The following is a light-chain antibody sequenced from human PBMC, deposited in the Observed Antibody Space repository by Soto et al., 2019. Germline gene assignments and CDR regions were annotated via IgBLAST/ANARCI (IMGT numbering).Light chain of an antibody. CDR1: QSINSIY. CDR3: QQYGSSRWT. CDR2: GAS. V-gene: IGKV3-20*01. Sequence: EIVLTQSPCTLSLSPGERATLSCRASQSINSIYLAWYQQKPGQAPKLLIHGASNRATDIPDRFSGSGSGTDFTLTISRLEPEDFAVYYCQQYGSSRWTFGQGTKVEIK. J-gene: IGKJ1*01.